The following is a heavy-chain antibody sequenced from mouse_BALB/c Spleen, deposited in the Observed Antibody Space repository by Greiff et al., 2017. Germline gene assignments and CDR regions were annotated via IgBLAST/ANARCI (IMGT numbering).Heavy chain of an antibody. CDR2: IWGDGST. J-gene: IGHJ3*01. V-gene: IGHV2-6-7*01. CDR1: GFSLTGYG. CDR3: ARGDYDYVAWFAD. D-gene: IGHD2-4*01. Sequence: QVQLKESGPGLVAPSQSLSITCTVSGFSLTGYGVNWVRQPPGKGLEWLGMIWGDGSTDYNSALKSRLSISKDNSKSQVFLKMNSLQTDDTARYYCARGDYDYVAWFADWGQGTLVTVSA.